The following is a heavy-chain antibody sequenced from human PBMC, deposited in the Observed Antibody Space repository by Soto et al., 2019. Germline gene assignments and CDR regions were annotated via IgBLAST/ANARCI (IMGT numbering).Heavy chain of an antibody. CDR3: ARQRTTVVTQAYFDH. CDR2: IYYSGRT. D-gene: IGHD2-21*02. J-gene: IGHJ4*02. V-gene: IGHV4-39*01. CDR1: GESISSSSYY. Sequence: KTSETLSLTCIVSGESISSSSYYRGWIRQPPGKGLEWIGSIYYSGRTYYNPSFKSRVTISIDTSKNQFSLKLSSVTATDTAVYYCARQRTTVVTQAYFDHWGQGALVTVSS.